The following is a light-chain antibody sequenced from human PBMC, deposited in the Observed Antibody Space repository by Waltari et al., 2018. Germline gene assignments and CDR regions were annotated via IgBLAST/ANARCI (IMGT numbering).Light chain of an antibody. V-gene: IGLV1-40*01. CDR1: GSNIGAGYD. CDR3: QSYDTSLSVV. Sequence: QSVLTQPPSVSGAPGQRVTISCTGSGSNIGAGYDVHWYQQLPGKAPNPLLYGINTRPSGVPDRFCGSQSGTSASLAITGLQAEDEAEYYCQSYDTSLSVVFGGGTKLTVL. CDR2: GIN. J-gene: IGLJ2*01.